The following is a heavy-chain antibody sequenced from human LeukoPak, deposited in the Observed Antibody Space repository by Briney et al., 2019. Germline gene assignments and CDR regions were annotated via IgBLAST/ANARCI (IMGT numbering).Heavy chain of an antibody. Sequence: SETLSLTCTVSGGSISSYYWSWIRQPPGKGLESIGYIYYSGNTNYNPSLKSRVTISVDTSKNQFSLKLSSVTAADTAVYYCARGGAARLHFQNWGQGTLVTVSS. V-gene: IGHV4-59*01. CDR1: GGSISSYY. J-gene: IGHJ1*01. CDR3: ARGGAARLHFQN. D-gene: IGHD6-6*01. CDR2: IYYSGNT.